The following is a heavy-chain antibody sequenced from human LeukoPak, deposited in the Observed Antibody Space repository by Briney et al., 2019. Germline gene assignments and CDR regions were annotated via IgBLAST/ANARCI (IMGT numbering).Heavy chain of an antibody. J-gene: IGHJ4*02. V-gene: IGHV3-23*01. CDR3: AKDIKGGYYDSSGHYFDY. Sequence: GGSLRLSCAASGFTFSSYAMSWVRQAPGKGLEWVSAICGSGGSTYYADSVRGRFTISRDNSKSTLYLQMNSLRAEDTATYYCAKDIKGGYYDSSGHYFDYWGQGTLVTVSS. CDR2: ICGSGGST. CDR1: GFTFSSYA. D-gene: IGHD3-22*01.